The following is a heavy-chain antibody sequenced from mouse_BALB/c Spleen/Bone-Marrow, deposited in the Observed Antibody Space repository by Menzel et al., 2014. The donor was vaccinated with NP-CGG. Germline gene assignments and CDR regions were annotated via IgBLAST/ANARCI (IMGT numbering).Heavy chain of an antibody. J-gene: IGHJ4*01. CDR3: ARSGSMDY. D-gene: IGHD3-1*01. CDR2: VNPYNGGT. CDR1: GYTFTDYY. Sequence: EVQLQQSGPELVKPGASMKMSCKASGYTFTDYYMDWVKQSHGEGFEWIGRVNPYNGGTSYNQKFKGKATLTVDKSSSTAYMELLGLTSEDSAVYYCARSGSMDYWGQGTSVTVSS. V-gene: IGHV1-26*01.